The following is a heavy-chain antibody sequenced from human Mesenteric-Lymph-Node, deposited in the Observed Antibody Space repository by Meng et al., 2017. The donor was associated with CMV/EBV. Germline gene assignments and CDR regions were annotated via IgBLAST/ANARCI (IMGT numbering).Heavy chain of an antibody. J-gene: IGHJ4*02. CDR2: IDPSGGST. D-gene: IGHD3-10*01. CDR1: GYTFSNYY. Sequence: SCHASGYTFSNYYMHWVPQAPGQGLEWIGLIDPSGGSTRYAQKFQGRVTMTRDTSTNTVYMELSSLRSEDTAVYYCARALFYYGNDYWGQGTLVTVSS. V-gene: IGHV1-46*01. CDR3: ARALFYYGNDY.